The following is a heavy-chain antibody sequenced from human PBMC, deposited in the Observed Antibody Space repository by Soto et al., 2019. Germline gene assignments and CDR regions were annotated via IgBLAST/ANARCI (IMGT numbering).Heavy chain of an antibody. Sequence: EVQLLESGGGLAQPGGSLRLSCAASGFTFSSYAMSWVRQAPGKGLEWVSGISVSGGSTYYAVSVKAQFTISRENSKNTLYLQMNSLRAEDTAVYYGAKHGPYYSDIWGWFDPWGQGTLVTVSS. D-gene: IGHD3-16*01. CDR1: GFTFSSYA. CDR2: ISVSGGST. V-gene: IGHV3-23*01. CDR3: AKHGPYYSDIWGWFDP. J-gene: IGHJ5*02.